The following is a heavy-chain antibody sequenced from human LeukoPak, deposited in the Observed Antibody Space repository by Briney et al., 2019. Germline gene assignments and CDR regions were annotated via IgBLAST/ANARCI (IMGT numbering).Heavy chain of an antibody. CDR1: GFTFSSHW. V-gene: IGHV3-74*01. CDR3: ARVPRGYYDNSNYYYHFDY. Sequence: GGSLRLSCAASGFTFSSHWMHWVRQAPGKGLVWVSRINSDGSSTSSADSVKGRFTISRDNAKNTLYLQMNSLRAEDAAVYYCARVPRGYYDNSNYYYHFDYWGQGTLVTVSS. D-gene: IGHD3-22*01. CDR2: INSDGSST. J-gene: IGHJ4*02.